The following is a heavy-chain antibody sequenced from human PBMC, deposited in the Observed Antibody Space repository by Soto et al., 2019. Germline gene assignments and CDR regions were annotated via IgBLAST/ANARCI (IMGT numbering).Heavy chain of an antibody. V-gene: IGHV4-31*03. D-gene: IGHD2-2*01. CDR3: ASDHCFSSSCSYLDL. J-gene: IGHJ2*01. Sequence: QVQLQESGPGLVKPSQTLSLTCTVSGGSISSGGSYWSWIRQSPGKGLEWIGYIYYSGTTYYNPSLQCRVSISLDTSKNQFSLKLSSVTDADTAIYYCASDHCFSSSCSYLDLWGRGTLVTVSS. CDR2: IYYSGTT. CDR1: GGSISSGGSY.